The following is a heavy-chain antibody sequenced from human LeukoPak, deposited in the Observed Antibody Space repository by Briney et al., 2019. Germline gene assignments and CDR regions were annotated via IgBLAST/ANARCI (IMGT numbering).Heavy chain of an antibody. CDR2: ISAYNGNT. CDR3: ARVVSSWFDY. V-gene: IGHV1-18*01. CDR1: GYTFTSYG. D-gene: IGHD6-13*01. J-gene: IGHJ4*02. Sequence: GASVKVSCKASGYTFTSYGISWVRQAPGQGLAWMGWISAYNGNTNYAQKLQGRVTMATDTSTSTAYMELRGLRSDDTAVYYCARVVSSWFDYWGQGTLVTVSS.